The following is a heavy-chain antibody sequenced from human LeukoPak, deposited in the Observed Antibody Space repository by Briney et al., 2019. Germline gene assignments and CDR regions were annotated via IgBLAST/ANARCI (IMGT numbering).Heavy chain of an antibody. D-gene: IGHD3-10*01. V-gene: IGHV3-30*18. CDR2: ISYDGSNK. Sequence: GGSLRLSCAASGFTFSSYGMHWVRQAPGKGLEWVAVISYDGSNKYYADSVKGRFTISRDNSKNTLYLQMNSLRAEDTAVYYCAKDRAYYYGPEDWGQGTLVTVSS. CDR3: AKDRAYYYGPED. J-gene: IGHJ4*02. CDR1: GFTFSSYG.